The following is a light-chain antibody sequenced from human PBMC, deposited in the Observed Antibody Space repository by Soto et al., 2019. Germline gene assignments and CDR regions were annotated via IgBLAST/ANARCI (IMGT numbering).Light chain of an antibody. J-gene: IGKJ1*01. CDR3: QQSNSLPPT. CDR1: QSISSN. CDR2: TAA. Sequence: DTQMTQTPSSPSATVGDRVTITFPASQSISSNLNWYQQKPGKAPKLLIYTAASLQSGVPSRFSGSGSGTDFTLTIASLQLEDFATYYCQQSNSLPPTFGQGTKVDIK. V-gene: IGKV1-39*01.